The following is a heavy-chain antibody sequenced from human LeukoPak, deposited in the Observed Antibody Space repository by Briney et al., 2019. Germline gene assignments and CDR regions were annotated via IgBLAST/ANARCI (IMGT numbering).Heavy chain of an antibody. CDR1: GFTFSTYA. CDR3: TRDLMDYDVSTGLHHYYMDV. J-gene: IGHJ6*02. V-gene: IGHV3-23*01. D-gene: IGHD3-9*01. Sequence: GGSLRLSCTASGFTFSTYAVSWVRQAPGKGLEWLSTVSGSGYSTYYADSVRGRFTISRDNAKNTLYLQMNTLRVEDTAVYYCTRDLMDYDVSTGLHHYYMDVWGQGTTVTVSS. CDR2: VSGSGYST.